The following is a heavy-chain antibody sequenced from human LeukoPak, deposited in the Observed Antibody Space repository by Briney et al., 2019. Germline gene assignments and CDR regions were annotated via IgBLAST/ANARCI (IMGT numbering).Heavy chain of an antibody. V-gene: IGHV3-7*01. J-gene: IGHJ4*02. CDR3: AREGRGEYFDY. CDR1: GFTLSGYW. D-gene: IGHD3-10*01. Sequence: PGGSLRLSCAASGFTLSGYWMNWVRQAPGKGLEWVANINQAGSEQYYVDSVKGRFTISRDKGKNSLYLQLNSLRAEDTAVYYCAREGRGEYFDYWGQGTLVTVSS. CDR2: INQAGSEQ.